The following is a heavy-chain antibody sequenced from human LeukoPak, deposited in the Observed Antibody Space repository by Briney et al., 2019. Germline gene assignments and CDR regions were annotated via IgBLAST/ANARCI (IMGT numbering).Heavy chain of an antibody. Sequence: ASVKVSCKASGYTFTSYYMHWVRQAPGQGLEWMGIINPSGGSTSYAQKFQGRVTMTRDTSTSTVYMELSSLRAEDTAVYYCARDGLGYSSGWSFDYWGQGTLVTVSS. J-gene: IGHJ4*02. D-gene: IGHD6-19*01. CDR2: INPSGGST. CDR3: ARDGLGYSSGWSFDY. CDR1: GYTFTSYY. V-gene: IGHV1-46*01.